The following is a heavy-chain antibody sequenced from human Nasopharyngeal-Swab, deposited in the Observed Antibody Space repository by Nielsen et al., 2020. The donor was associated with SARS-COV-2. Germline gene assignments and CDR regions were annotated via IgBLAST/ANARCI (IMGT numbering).Heavy chain of an antibody. J-gene: IGHJ4*02. Sequence: GESLKISCAASGFTFSTYTMHWVRQAPGKGLEWVAVISHDGSNTVYADSVKGRFTISRDNSNNTLYLQMNSLRTEDTAVYFCAREFSPLGLVISLNYWGQGTLVTVSS. CDR3: AREFSPLGLVISLNY. V-gene: IGHV3-30*04. D-gene: IGHD3/OR15-3a*01. CDR2: ISHDGSNT. CDR1: GFTFSTYT.